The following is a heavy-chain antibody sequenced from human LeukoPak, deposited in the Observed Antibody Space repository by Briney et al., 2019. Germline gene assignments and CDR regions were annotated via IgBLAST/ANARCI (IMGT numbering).Heavy chain of an antibody. CDR1: GFTFTTFW. J-gene: IGHJ4*02. Sequence: GGSLRLSCATSGFTFTTFWMHWVRQAPGKGLVWVSRISNDGSSTNYADSVKGRFTISRDNSKNTLYLQMNSLRAEDTAVYYCARRSGIAVAGAFDYWGQGTLVTVSS. CDR3: ARRSGIAVAGAFDY. D-gene: IGHD6-19*01. V-gene: IGHV3-74*01. CDR2: ISNDGSST.